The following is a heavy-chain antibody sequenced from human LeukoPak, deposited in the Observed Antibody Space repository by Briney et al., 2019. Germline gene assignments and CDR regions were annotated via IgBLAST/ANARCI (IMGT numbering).Heavy chain of an antibody. Sequence: GGSLRLSCAASGFTFSSYTVNWVRQAPGKGLEWVSYITSSSNTIYYADSVRGRFTISRDNAKNSLYLQMNSLRAEDTAVYYCTSLDEYSSSSSCDYWGQGTLVTVSS. J-gene: IGHJ4*02. CDR2: ITSSSNTI. V-gene: IGHV3-48*01. D-gene: IGHD6-6*01. CDR3: TSLDEYSSSSSCDY. CDR1: GFTFSSYT.